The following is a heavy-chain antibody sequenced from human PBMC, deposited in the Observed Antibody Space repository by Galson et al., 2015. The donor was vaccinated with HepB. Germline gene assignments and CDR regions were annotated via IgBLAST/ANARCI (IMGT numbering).Heavy chain of an antibody. CDR3: AIPYSSSD. J-gene: IGHJ4*02. D-gene: IGHD6-6*01. V-gene: IGHV3-48*01. Sequence: SLRLSCAASGFTFSNYWMSWVRQAPGKGLEWVSYISSSSSTINYADSVKGRFSISRDNAKNSLYLQMNSLRAEDTAVYYCAIPYSSSDWGQGTLVTVSS. CDR1: GFTFSNYW. CDR2: ISSSSSTI.